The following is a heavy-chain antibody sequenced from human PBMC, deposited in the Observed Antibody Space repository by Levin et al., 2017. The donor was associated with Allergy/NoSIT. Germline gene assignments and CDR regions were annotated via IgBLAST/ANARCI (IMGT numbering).Heavy chain of an antibody. CDR1: GGSISSYY. J-gene: IGHJ4*02. V-gene: IGHV4-59*01. CDR2: IYYSGST. Sequence: PSETLSLTCTVSGGSISSYYWNWIRQPPGKGLEWIGYIYYSGSTNYNPSLKSRVTISVDTSKNQLSLKLSSVTAADTAVYYCAREGGGYSYGLDYWGQGTLVTVSS. CDR3: AREGGGYSYGLDY. D-gene: IGHD5-18*01.